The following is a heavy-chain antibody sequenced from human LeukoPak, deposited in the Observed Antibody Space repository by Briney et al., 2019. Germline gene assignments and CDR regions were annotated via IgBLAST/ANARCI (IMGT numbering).Heavy chain of an antibody. CDR1: GGSISSGDYY. V-gene: IGHV4-30-4*01. CDR2: IYYSGST. J-gene: IGHJ5*02. CDR3: ARRNSGWFDP. D-gene: IGHD2-21*01. Sequence: PSETLSHTCTVSGGSISSGDYYWSWIRQPPGKGLEWIGYIYYSGSTYYNPSLKSRLTISRDTSKNQFSLKLTSVTAADTAVYFCARRNSGWFDPWGQGTLVTVSS.